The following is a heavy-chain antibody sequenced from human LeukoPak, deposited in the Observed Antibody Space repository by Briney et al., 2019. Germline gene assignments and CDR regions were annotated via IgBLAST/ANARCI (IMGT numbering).Heavy chain of an antibody. D-gene: IGHD1-26*01. V-gene: IGHV4-30-4*01. CDR3: ARVLPSTGFDP. Sequence: SETLSLTCTVSGGSISSGDYYWSWIRQPPGKGLEWIGYIYYSGSTYYNPSLKSRDTISVDTSKNQFSLKLSSVTAADTAVYYCARVLPSTGFDPWGQGTLVTVSS. J-gene: IGHJ5*02. CDR2: IYYSGST. CDR1: GGSISSGDYY.